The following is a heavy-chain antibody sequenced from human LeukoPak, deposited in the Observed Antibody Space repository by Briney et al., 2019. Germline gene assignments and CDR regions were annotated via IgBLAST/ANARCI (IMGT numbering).Heavy chain of an antibody. CDR2: ISGTGGST. CDR1: RFTFSSYP. D-gene: IGHD5-24*01. CDR3: AKGKFDGYGLFDY. J-gene: IGHJ4*02. V-gene: IGHV3-23*01. Sequence: GGSLRLSCAASRFTFSSYPMSWVRQAPGKGLEWVSAISGTGGSTWFADSVKGRFNISRDNSKNTLYLQMNSLRDEDTAIYFCAKGKFDGYGLFDYWGQGALVTVSS.